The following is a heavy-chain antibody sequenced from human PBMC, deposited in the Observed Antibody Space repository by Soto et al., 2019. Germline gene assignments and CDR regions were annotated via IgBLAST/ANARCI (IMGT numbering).Heavy chain of an antibody. CDR3: AREGITMVRGVIITMGYYYGMDV. J-gene: IGHJ6*02. CDR1: GFTFSSYW. Sequence: PGGSLRLSCAASGFTFSSYWMHWVRQAPGKGLVWVSRINSDGSSTSYADSVKGRFTISRDNAKNTLYLQMNSLRAEDTAVYYCAREGITMVRGVIITMGYYYGMDVWGQGTTVTVSS. CDR2: INSDGSST. D-gene: IGHD3-10*01. V-gene: IGHV3-74*01.